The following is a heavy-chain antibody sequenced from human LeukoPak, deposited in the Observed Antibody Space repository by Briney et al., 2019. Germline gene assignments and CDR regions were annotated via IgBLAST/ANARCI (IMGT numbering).Heavy chain of an antibody. CDR2: IIPIFGTA. Sequence: SVKVSCKASGGTFSSYAISWVRQAPGQGLEWMGGIIPIFGTANYAQKFQGRVTITADESTSTAYMELSSLRSEDTAVYYCARALSGSYSPYYFDYWGQGTLVTVSS. V-gene: IGHV1-69*13. D-gene: IGHD1-26*01. CDR3: ARALSGSYSPYYFDY. J-gene: IGHJ4*02. CDR1: GGTFSSYA.